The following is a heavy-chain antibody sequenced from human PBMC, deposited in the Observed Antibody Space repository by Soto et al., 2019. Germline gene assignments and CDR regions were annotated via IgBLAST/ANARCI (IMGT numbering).Heavy chain of an antibody. CDR2: IYYSGST. CDR1: GGSISSSSYY. D-gene: IGHD3-3*01. Sequence: QLQLQESGPGLVKPSETLSLTCSVSGGSISSSSYYWGWIRQPPGQGLEWIGSIYYSGSTYYNPSLKSRVTISVDTSKNQFSLQLSSVTAADTAFYYCVKGSGYYLHWFESWGQGTLVTVSS. CDR3: VKGSGYYLHWFES. J-gene: IGHJ5*01. V-gene: IGHV4-39*01.